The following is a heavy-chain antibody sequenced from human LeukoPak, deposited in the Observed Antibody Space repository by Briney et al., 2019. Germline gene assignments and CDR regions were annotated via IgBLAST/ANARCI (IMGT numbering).Heavy chain of an antibody. CDR3: ATNKYYFDY. CDR1: GFTFSSYA. V-gene: IGHV3-30*04. D-gene: IGHD2/OR15-2a*01. Sequence: GGSLRLSCAASGFTFSSYAMHWVRQAPGKGLEWVAVISYDGSNKYNADSVKGRFTISRDNAKNSLFLQMNSLRAEDTAVYYCATNKYYFDYWGQGTLVTVSS. J-gene: IGHJ4*02. CDR2: ISYDGSNK.